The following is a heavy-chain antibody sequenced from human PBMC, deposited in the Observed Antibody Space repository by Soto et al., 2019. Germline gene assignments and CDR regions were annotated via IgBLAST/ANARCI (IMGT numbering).Heavy chain of an antibody. J-gene: IGHJ4*02. D-gene: IGHD3-22*01. CDR1: GGTFSRYA. Sequence: SVKVSCKASGGTFSRYANNWVRQAPGQGLEWMGGIIPMFGKANYAQKFQGRVTITADESTNTGYMELRSLISEDTAVYYCARDGTLYDSSGYYYFYWGQGTLVTVSS. CDR2: IIPMFGKA. CDR3: ARDGTLYDSSGYYYFY. V-gene: IGHV1-69*13.